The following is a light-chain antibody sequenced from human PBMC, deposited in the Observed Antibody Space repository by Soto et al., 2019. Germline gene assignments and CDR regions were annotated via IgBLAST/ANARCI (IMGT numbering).Light chain of an antibody. V-gene: IGKV1-39*01. CDR3: QQSYSNFRT. CDR1: QSISTY. J-gene: IGKJ1*01. CDR2: AAS. Sequence: DIPMTQSPSSLSASVGDRVTITCRASQSISTYLNWYQQKPGEAPKVLIYAASSLQGGVPSRFSGSGSGTDFTLTISSLQPEDFATYYCQQSYSNFRTFGQGTKVEIK.